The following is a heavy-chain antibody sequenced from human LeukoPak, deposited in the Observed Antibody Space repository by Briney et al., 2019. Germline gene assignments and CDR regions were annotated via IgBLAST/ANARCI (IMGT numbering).Heavy chain of an antibody. CDR3: ATVVVVAATNYYYYATDV. CDR2: IFYTGNT. CDR1: GGSIRSDDYY. Sequence: PSQTLSLTCTVSGGSIRSDDYYWSWIRQPPGKGLEWIGYIFYTGNTHYNPSLQSRVTFSADTSKNQFSLKLSSVTAADTAVYFCATVVVVAATNYYYYATDVWGQGTTVTVSS. V-gene: IGHV4-30-4*01. J-gene: IGHJ6*02. D-gene: IGHD2-15*01.